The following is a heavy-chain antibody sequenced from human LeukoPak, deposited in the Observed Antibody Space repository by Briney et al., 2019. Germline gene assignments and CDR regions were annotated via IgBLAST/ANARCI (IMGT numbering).Heavy chain of an antibody. CDR2: IYSGGST. V-gene: IGHV3-53*05. Sequence: GGSLRLSCAASGFTFSSNYMSWVRQAPGKGLEWVSVIYSGGSTYYADSVKGRFTISRDNSKNTLYLQMNSLRAEDTAVYYCAKSHSLGVWGLVKGFDYWGQGTLVTVSS. D-gene: IGHD3-16*01. CDR3: AKSHSLGVWGLVKGFDY. CDR1: GFTFSSNY. J-gene: IGHJ4*02.